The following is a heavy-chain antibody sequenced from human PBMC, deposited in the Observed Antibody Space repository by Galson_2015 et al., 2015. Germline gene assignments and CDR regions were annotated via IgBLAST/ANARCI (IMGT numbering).Heavy chain of an antibody. Sequence: SLRLSCAASGFTFSSYAMSWLRQAPGKGLEWVSAISGSGGGTYYADSVKGRFTISRDNSKNTLYLQMSSLRAEDTAVYYCANSGSGSGLYYYYMDVWGKGTTVTV. D-gene: IGHD3-10*01. CDR1: GFTFSSYA. CDR2: ISGSGGGT. J-gene: IGHJ6*03. V-gene: IGHV3-23*01. CDR3: ANSGSGSGLYYYYMDV.